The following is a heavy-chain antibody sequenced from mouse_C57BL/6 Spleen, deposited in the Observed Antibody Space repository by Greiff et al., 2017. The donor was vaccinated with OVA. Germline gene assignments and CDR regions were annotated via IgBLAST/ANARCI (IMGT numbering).Heavy chain of an antibody. CDR2: ISSGSSTI. D-gene: IGHD1-1*01. Sequence: EVQRVESGGGLVKPGGSLKLSCAASGFTFSDYGMHWVRQAPEKGLEWVAYISSGSSTIYYADTVKGRFTIPRDNAKNNLFLQMSRLRSEDAAMYYCERDYSSSLDYWCQGTTLTVSS. CDR1: GFTFSDYG. CDR3: ERDYSSSLDY. V-gene: IGHV5-17*01. J-gene: IGHJ2*01.